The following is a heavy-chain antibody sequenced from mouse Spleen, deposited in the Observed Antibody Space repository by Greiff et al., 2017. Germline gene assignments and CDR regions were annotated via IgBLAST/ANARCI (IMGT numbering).Heavy chain of an antibody. Sequence: QVQLQQSGPELVKPGASVKISCKASGYSFTSYYIHWVKQRPGQGLEWIGWIYPGSGNTKYNEKFKGKATLTADTSSSTAYMQLSSLTSEDSAVYYCASLITYYAMDYWGQGTSVTVSS. CDR2: IYPGSGNT. V-gene: IGHV1-66*01. J-gene: IGHJ4*01. CDR3: ASLITYYAMDY. D-gene: IGHD1-1*01. CDR1: GYSFTSYY.